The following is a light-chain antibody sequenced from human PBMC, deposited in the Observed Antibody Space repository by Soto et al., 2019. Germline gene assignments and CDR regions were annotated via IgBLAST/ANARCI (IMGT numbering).Light chain of an antibody. Sequence: EFVLTQSPGTLSLSPGERATLSCRASQTVRNNYLAWYQQKPGQAPRFLIYDASSRATGIPDRFSGGGSGTDFTLTISRLEPEDFAVYYCQQFSSYPLTFGGGTKVDSK. V-gene: IGKV3-20*01. CDR1: QTVRNNY. CDR3: QQFSSYPLT. J-gene: IGKJ4*01. CDR2: DAS.